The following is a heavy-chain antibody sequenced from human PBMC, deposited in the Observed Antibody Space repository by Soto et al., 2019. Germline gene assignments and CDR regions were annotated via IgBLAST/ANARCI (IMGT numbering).Heavy chain of an antibody. V-gene: IGHV4-59*02. Sequence: SETLSLTCTVSGASVSTGYWSWIRQPPGKGLEWIGFMYFGGSFNYNPSLASRVSISVDTSKNQFSLKLSSVTAADTAVYYCARDRHILTGYYTLRPEYNWFDPWGQGTLVTVSS. J-gene: IGHJ5*02. D-gene: IGHD3-9*01. CDR3: ARDRHILTGYYTLRPEYNWFDP. CDR2: MYFGGSF. CDR1: GASVSTGY.